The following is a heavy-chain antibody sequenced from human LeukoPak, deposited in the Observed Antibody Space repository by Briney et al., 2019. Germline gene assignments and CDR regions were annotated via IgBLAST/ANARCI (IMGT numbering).Heavy chain of an antibody. CDR2: ISPYNGDT. Sequence: ASVRVSCKTSGYSFTSFGITWVRQAPGQGLETMGWISPYNGDTRYAQNLQGRATLTTDKSTSTAYMDLRSLMSDDTAIYYCARTRPTWEGWGFDSWGQGTVVTVSS. J-gene: IGHJ4*02. D-gene: IGHD1-26*01. V-gene: IGHV1-18*01. CDR1: GYSFTSFG. CDR3: ARTRPTWEGWGFDS.